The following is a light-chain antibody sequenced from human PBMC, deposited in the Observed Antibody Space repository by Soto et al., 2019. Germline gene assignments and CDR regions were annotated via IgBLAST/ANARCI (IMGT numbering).Light chain of an antibody. V-gene: IGKV1-39*01. CDR3: QQYYSYPLIT. CDR1: QSINSY. J-gene: IGKJ5*01. CDR2: AAS. Sequence: DIEVTESPSSLSAYGGDRVTITCRTSQSINSYLNWYQQKPGKAHKLLIYAASTLQSGVPSRFSGSGSGTDFTLTISCLQSEDFATYYCQQYYSYPLITFGQGTRLEIK.